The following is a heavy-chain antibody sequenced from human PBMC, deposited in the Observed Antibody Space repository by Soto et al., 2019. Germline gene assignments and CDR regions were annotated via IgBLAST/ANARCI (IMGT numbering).Heavy chain of an antibody. Sequence: QLQLQESGPGLVKPSETLSLTCTVSGGSISSSSYYWGWLRQPPGKGLEWIGSIYYSGSTYYNPPLKSRVTISVDTSKKQSSPKLSSVTAADTAVYYCARREGDIVVVASAFDIWGQGTMVTVSS. J-gene: IGHJ3*02. CDR2: IYYSGST. CDR3: ARREGDIVVVASAFDI. D-gene: IGHD2-15*01. CDR1: GGSISSSSYY. V-gene: IGHV4-39*01.